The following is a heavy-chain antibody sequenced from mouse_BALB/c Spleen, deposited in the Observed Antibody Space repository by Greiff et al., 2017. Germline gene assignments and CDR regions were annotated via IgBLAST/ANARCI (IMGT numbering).Heavy chain of an antibody. CDR1: GYTFTSYY. J-gene: IGHJ3*01. CDR2: INPSNGCT. CDR3: TRGRDGYGPWFAY. Sequence: VQLQQSGAELVKPGASVKLSCKASGYTFTSYYMYWVKQRPGQGLEWIGEINPSNGCTHFNDKFKSNATLTVDKSSSTAYMQLSSLTSEDSAVYYCTRGRDGYGPWFAYWGQGTLVTVSA. V-gene: IGHV1S81*02. D-gene: IGHD2-2*01.